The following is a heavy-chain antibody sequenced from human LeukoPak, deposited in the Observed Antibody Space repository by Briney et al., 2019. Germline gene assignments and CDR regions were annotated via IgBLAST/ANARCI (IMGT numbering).Heavy chain of an antibody. CDR3: ARGTNDYAPPDEY. J-gene: IGHJ4*02. Sequence: GASVKVSCKASGYTFIGYYMHWVRQAPGQGLEWMGWINPNSGGTNYAQKFQGRVTMTRDTSISTAYMELSRLRSDDTAVYYCARGTNDYAPPDEYWGQGTLVTVSS. CDR2: INPNSGGT. D-gene: IGHD4-17*01. CDR1: GYTFIGYY. V-gene: IGHV1-2*02.